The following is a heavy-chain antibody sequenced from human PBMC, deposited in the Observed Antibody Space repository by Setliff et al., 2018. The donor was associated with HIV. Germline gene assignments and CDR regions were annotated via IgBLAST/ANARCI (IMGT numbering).Heavy chain of an antibody. CDR3: AKARTTVTSALDS. CDR1: GFAFSASA. Sequence: GESLKISCAASGFAFSASAMSWVRQAPGKGLEWVTDISGSGGVTYYADSVRGRFTVSRDNSGRTLYLQINSLRAEDTAIYYCAKARTTVTSALDSWGQGTLVTVSS. D-gene: IGHD4-17*01. J-gene: IGHJ4*02. V-gene: IGHV3-23*01. CDR2: ISGSGGVT.